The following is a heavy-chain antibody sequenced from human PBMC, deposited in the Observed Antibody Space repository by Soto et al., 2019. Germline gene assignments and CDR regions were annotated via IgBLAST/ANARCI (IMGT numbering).Heavy chain of an antibody. Sequence: HPGGSLRLSCAASGFTVSSNYMSWVRQAPGKGLEWVSVIYSGGSTYYADSVKGRFTISRDNSKNTLYLQMNSLRAEDAAVYYCAREKPMGTEADGEDYYGMDVWGQGTTVTVSS. CDR2: IYSGGST. V-gene: IGHV3-53*01. CDR1: GFTVSSNY. D-gene: IGHD6-13*01. CDR3: AREKPMGTEADGEDYYGMDV. J-gene: IGHJ6*02.